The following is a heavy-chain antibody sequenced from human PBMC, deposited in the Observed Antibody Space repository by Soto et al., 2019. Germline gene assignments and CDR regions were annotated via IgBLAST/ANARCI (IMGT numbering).Heavy chain of an antibody. J-gene: IGHJ6*03. D-gene: IGHD6-13*01. CDR2: IYYSGST. CDR3: ARGAQTLRYSSSWYYYYYIDF. CDR1: GGSISSGGYY. Sequence: SETLSLTCTVSGGSISSGGYYWSWIRQHPGKGLEWIGYIYYSGSTYYNPSLKSRVTISVDTSKNQFSLKLSSVTAADTAVYYCARGAQTLRYSSSWYYYYYIDFWGKGTTVTGSS. V-gene: IGHV4-31*03.